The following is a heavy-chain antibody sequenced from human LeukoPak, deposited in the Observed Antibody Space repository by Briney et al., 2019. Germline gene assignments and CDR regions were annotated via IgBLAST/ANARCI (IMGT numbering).Heavy chain of an antibody. CDR2: IYHSGST. Sequence: SETLSLTCTVSGYSISSGYYWGWIRQPPGKGLEWIGSIYHSGSTYYNPSLKSRVTISVDTSKNQFSLKLSSVTAADTAVYYCARGNYYYYYMDVWGKGTTVTISS. CDR3: ARGNYYYYYMDV. CDR1: GYSISSGYY. J-gene: IGHJ6*03. V-gene: IGHV4-38-2*02.